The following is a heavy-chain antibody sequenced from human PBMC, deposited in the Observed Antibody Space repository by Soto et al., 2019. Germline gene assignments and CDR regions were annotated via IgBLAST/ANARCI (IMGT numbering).Heavy chain of an antibody. CDR1: GFSLSDPRMG. V-gene: IGHV2-26*01. D-gene: IGHD6-19*01. CDR3: ARIRWGSGWYGEVDY. Sequence: QVTLKESGPVLVKPTETLTLTCTVSGFSLSDPRMGVSWIRQPPGKALEWLAHIFSNDDNFYSTSLKSRLTISQDTSKRQVVVSTANLYPVDTATYYCARIRWGSGWYGEVDYWGQGALVTVSS. CDR2: IFSNDDN. J-gene: IGHJ4*02.